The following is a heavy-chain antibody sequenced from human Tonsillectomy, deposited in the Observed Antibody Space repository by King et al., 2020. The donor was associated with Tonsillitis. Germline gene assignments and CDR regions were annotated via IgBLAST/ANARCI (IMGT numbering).Heavy chain of an antibody. CDR3: AKEADGDFSFGY. J-gene: IGHJ4*02. D-gene: IGHD4-17*01. Sequence: VQLVESGGGLVQPGGSLRLSCAASAFTFNIYAMTWVRQAPGKGLEWGSTISGSGASTYYSDSVKGRFTISRDNSKNTLYLRMNSLRAEDTAIYYCAKEADGDFSFGYWGQGTLVTVSS. CDR2: ISGSGAST. V-gene: IGHV3-23*04. CDR1: AFTFNIYA.